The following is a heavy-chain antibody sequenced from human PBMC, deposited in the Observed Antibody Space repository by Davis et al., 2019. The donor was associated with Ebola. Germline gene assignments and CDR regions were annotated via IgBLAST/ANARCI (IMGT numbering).Heavy chain of an antibody. CDR1: GFTFSTYG. D-gene: IGHD6-19*01. Sequence: PGGSLRPSCAAPGFTFSTYGMNWVRQAPGKGLEWVSHINSDGTYIYYRDSVKGRFTIPRDDAKSTLYLQMNSLRDDDTAIYYCATDPDGWLDFDYWGQGTQVTVSS. J-gene: IGHJ4*02. CDR3: ATDPDGWLDFDY. CDR2: INSDGTYI. V-gene: IGHV3-48*02.